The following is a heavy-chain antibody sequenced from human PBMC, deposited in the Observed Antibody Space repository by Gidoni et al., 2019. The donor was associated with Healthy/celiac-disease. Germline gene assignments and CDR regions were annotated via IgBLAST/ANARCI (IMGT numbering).Heavy chain of an antibody. D-gene: IGHD3-3*01. CDR1: GFHFSSHA. J-gene: IGHJ4*02. CDR2: ISYDGSNK. CDR3: ARDLEWDKAGFDY. Sequence: QVQLVESGGGVVQPGRSLRLCCAAPGFHFSSHALHWVRQAPGKGLEWVAVISYDGSNKYYADSVKGRFTISRDNSKNTLYLQMNSLGAEDTAVYYCARDLEWDKAGFDYWGQGTLVTVSS. V-gene: IGHV3-30-3*01.